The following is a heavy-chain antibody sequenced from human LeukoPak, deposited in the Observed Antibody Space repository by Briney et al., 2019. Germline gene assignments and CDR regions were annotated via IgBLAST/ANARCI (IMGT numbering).Heavy chain of an antibody. CDR1: GFTFGDYA. CDR3: ARRGTIAAADY. V-gene: IGHV3-49*04. CDR2: IRSKAYGGTI. J-gene: IGHJ4*02. D-gene: IGHD6-6*01. Sequence: GRSLRLSCTGSGFTFGDYAMSWVRQPPGKGLEWVGFIRSKAYGGTIEYAASVKDRYTISRDDSKSIAYLQMNSLKTEDTGVYYCARRGTIAAADYWGQGTLVTVSS.